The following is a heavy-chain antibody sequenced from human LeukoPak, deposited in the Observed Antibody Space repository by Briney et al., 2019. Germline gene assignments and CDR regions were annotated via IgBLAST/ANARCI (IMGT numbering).Heavy chain of an antibody. J-gene: IGHJ4*02. D-gene: IGHD1-26*01. CDR2: ISYDGSNK. CDR3: ARDLKQWELPKRFDY. CDR1: GFTFSSYA. Sequence: SGRSLRLSCAASGFTFSSYAMHWVRQAPGKGLEWVAVISYDGSNKYYADSVKGRFTISRDNSKNTLYLQMNSLRAEDTAVYYCARDLKQWELPKRFDYWGQGTLVTVSS. V-gene: IGHV3-30-3*01.